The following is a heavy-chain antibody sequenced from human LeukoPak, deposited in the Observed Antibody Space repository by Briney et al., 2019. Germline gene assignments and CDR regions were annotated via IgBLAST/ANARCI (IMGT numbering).Heavy chain of an antibody. J-gene: IGHJ4*02. Sequence: SETLSLICNVSGDSISNYYWNWIRQPPGKGLEWIGNIYYSGSTNYNPSLKSRVTISVDTSKNQFTLKLSSVTAADTAVYYCARGRYGWLPFDYWGQGTLVTVSS. D-gene: IGHD3-16*01. CDR2: IYYSGST. CDR3: ARGRYGWLPFDY. V-gene: IGHV4-59*01. CDR1: GDSISNYY.